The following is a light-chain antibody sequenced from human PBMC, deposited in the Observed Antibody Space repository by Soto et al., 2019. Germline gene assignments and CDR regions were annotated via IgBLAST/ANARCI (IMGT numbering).Light chain of an antibody. J-gene: IGLJ1*01. CDR2: EVS. CDR3: NSYTSKSTGV. V-gene: IGLV2-14*01. Sequence: QSALTQPASVSGSPGQSITISCTGTSSDVGGYNYVSWYQQHPGKAPKLIIYEVSNRPSGVSNRFSGSKSSNTASLTISGLQAEDEADYYCNSYTSKSTGVFGTGTKLNVL. CDR1: SSDVGGYNY.